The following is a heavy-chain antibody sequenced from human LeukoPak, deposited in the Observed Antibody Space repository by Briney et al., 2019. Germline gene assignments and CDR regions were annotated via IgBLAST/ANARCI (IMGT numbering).Heavy chain of an antibody. J-gene: IGHJ4*02. CDR3: ARGRPYSGGYHLDY. V-gene: IGHV4-31*03. CDR2: IYYSGST. Sequence: SQTLSLTCTVSGGSISSGGYYWSWVRQHPGKGLEWIGYIYYSGSTYYNPSLKSRVTISVDTSKNQFSLKLSSVTAADTAVYYCARGRPYSGGYHLDYWGQGTLVTVSA. D-gene: IGHD1-26*01. CDR1: GGSISSGGYY.